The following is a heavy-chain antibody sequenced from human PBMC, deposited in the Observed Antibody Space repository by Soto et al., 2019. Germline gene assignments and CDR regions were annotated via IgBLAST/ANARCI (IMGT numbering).Heavy chain of an antibody. CDR2: LSYDGSKE. V-gene: IGHV3-30*18. J-gene: IGHJ4*02. Sequence: GGALRLSCAASGFTFSSFGMHWVRQAPGKGLEWVALLSYDGSKEYYADSVKGRFSVSRDNSKNTLYLQMNSLRVEDTAVYFCAKRLLRGTTLSVLDYWGRGTLVTVSS. CDR3: AKRLLRGTTLSVLDY. D-gene: IGHD4-17*01. CDR1: GFTFSSFG.